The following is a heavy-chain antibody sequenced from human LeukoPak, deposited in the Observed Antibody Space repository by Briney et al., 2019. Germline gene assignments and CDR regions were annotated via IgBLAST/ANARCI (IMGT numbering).Heavy chain of an antibody. CDR1: GFTFSSYW. CDR2: IKQDGSEK. Sequence: AGGSLRLSCAASGFTFSSYWMSWVRQAPGKGLEWVANIKQDGSEKYYVDSVKGRFTISRDNAKNSLYLQMNSLRAEDTAVYYCAREKYYDFWSGYYTGTYYFDYWGQGTLVTVSS. J-gene: IGHJ4*02. D-gene: IGHD3-3*01. V-gene: IGHV3-7*01. CDR3: AREKYYDFWSGYYTGTYYFDY.